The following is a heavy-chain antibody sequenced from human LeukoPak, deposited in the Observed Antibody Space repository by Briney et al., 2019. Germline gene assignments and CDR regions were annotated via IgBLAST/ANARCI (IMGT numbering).Heavy chain of an antibody. D-gene: IGHD3-22*01. CDR2: IIPILGIA. V-gene: IGHV1-69*04. Sequence: SVKVSCKASVGTFSNFPISWVRQAPGQGLEWMGRIIPILGIANYAQKFQGRVTITADKCTSTAYMELSSLRSEDTAVYYCATDRDYYDSSGSRFDSWGQGTLVTVSS. J-gene: IGHJ4*02. CDR3: ATDRDYYDSSGSRFDS. CDR1: VGTFSNFP.